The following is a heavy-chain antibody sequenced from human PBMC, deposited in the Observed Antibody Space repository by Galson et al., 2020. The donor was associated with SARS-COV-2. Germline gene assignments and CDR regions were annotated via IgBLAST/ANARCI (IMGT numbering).Heavy chain of an antibody. D-gene: IGHD1-26*01. V-gene: IGHV3-74*01. CDR1: GLTVNRYW. CDR2: IYFDGSNT. CDR3: VTAQIVGARNVFGM. Sequence: GESLKISCAVSGLTVNRYWMHWVRQAPGKGLVWVARIYFDGSNTDYADSVRGRFAISRDNAKNMLFLQMNSLRAEDTAVYYCVTAQIVGARNVFGMCGQGTMVTVSS. J-gene: IGHJ3*02.